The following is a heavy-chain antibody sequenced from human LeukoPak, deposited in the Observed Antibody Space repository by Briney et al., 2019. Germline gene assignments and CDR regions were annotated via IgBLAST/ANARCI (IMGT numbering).Heavy chain of an antibody. J-gene: IGHJ4*02. CDR2: VKEDGRQK. Sequence: PGGALRLSCAASGFTFSRYWMSWVRQAPGKGLEWVASVKEDGRQKNYMDSVKGRFTISRDNAQKSLVLEMNSLRVEDTAVYYCAREAYWGPGILVTVSS. CDR1: GFTFSRYW. CDR3: AREAY. V-gene: IGHV3-7*01.